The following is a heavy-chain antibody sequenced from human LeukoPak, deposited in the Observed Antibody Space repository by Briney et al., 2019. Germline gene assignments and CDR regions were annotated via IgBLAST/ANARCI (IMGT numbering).Heavy chain of an antibody. CDR1: GFSISGYW. D-gene: IGHD2-15*01. J-gene: IGHJ4*02. V-gene: IGHV3-7*01. CDR3: YSATPDY. CDR2: IKQDGSEK. Sequence: GGSLRLSFAASGFSISGYWMSWVRQAPGKGLEWVANIKQDGSEKNYVGSVKGRFTISRDNAKNSLYLEMDSLRAEDTAVYYCYSATPDYWGQGTLVTVSS.